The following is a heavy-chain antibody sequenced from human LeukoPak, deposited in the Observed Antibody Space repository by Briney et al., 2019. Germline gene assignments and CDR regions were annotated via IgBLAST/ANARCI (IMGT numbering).Heavy chain of an antibody. V-gene: IGHV4-39*02. CDR3: ARRDNSFDS. D-gene: IGHD5-24*01. CDR1: GGSISCHNHH. CDR2: IHHSGAT. Sequence: SETLSLTCSVSGGSISCHNHHWDWIRQPPGNGLEWIGSIHHSGATYSNPSLRSRLTLSVDMSKNHFSLNLSSVTAADTAVYYCARRDNSFDSWGPGTLVTVSS. J-gene: IGHJ4*02.